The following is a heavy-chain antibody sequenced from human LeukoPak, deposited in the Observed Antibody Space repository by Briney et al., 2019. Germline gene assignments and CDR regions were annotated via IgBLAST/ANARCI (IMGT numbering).Heavy chain of an antibody. V-gene: IGHV5-51*01. CDR3: ARSGYSYGSGAFDI. Sequence: KLGESLKISCKGSGYSFTSYWIGWVRQMPGKGLEWMGIIYPDDSDTRYSPSFQGQVTISADKSISTAYLQWSSLKASDTAMYYCARSGYSYGSGAFDIWDQGTMVTVSS. CDR1: GYSFTSYW. D-gene: IGHD5-18*01. J-gene: IGHJ3*02. CDR2: IYPDDSDT.